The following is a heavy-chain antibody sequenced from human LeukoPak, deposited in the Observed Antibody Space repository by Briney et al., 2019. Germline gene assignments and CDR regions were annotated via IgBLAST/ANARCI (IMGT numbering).Heavy chain of an antibody. CDR1: GFTFSSYS. V-gene: IGHV3-21*01. CDR3: ARGLTGYYTKTYYFDY. Sequence: GGSLRLSCAASGFTFSSYSMNWVRQAPGKGLEWVSSISSSSSYIYYADSVKGRFTISRDNAKNSLYPQMNSLRAEDTAVYYCARGLTGYYTKTYYFDYWGQGTLVTVSS. CDR2: ISSSSSYI. J-gene: IGHJ4*02. D-gene: IGHD3-9*01.